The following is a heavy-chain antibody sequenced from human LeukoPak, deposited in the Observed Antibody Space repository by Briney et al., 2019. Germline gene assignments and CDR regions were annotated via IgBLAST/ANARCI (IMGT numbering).Heavy chain of an antibody. V-gene: IGHV4-39*01. CDR2: MYYTGST. Sequence: PSETLSLTCSVSGGSITSSSYYWGWVRQPPGKGLEWIGSMYYTGSTYSNPTLKSRIIMSVDTSKNQFSLKLSSVTAADTAVYYCARKPPWYYFDYWGQGTLVTVSS. J-gene: IGHJ4*02. D-gene: IGHD2-8*02. CDR3: ARKPPWYYFDY. CDR1: GGSITSSSYY.